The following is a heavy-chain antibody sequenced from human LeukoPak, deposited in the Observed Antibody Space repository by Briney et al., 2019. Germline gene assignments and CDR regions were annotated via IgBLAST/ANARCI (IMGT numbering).Heavy chain of an antibody. D-gene: IGHD3-3*01. CDR3: ARGPILRFLEWSQRYYYYMDV. CDR2: IIPIFGTA. J-gene: IGHJ6*03. Sequence: SVKVSCKASGGTFSSYAISWVRQAPGQGLEWMGGIIPIFGTANYAQKFQGRVTITADKSTSTAYMELSSLRSEDTAVYYCARGPILRFLEWSQRYYYYMDVWGKGTTVTVSS. CDR1: GGTFSSYA. V-gene: IGHV1-69*06.